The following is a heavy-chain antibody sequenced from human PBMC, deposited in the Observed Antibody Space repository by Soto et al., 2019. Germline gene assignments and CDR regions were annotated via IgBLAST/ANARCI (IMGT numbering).Heavy chain of an antibody. CDR2: IYNGGST. CDR1: GGSINTVNYF. V-gene: IGHV4-30-4*01. D-gene: IGHD6-19*01. J-gene: IGHJ4*02. CDR3: TRGPAGDKVDY. Sequence: QVQLQESGPGLVKPSQTLSLTCTVSGGSINTVNYFWSWIRQSPDKGLEWIGHIYNGGSTYNNPSLMSRVTIPADTSNKPYNLQLNSGSAADSAVYYCTRGPAGDKVDYCCQGALVTVSS.